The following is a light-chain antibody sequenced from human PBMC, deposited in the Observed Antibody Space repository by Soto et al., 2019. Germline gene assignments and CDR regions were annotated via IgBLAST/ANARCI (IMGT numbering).Light chain of an antibody. CDR1: QTISSW. CDR2: KAS. V-gene: IGKV1-5*03. Sequence: DIQMTQSPATLSGSVGDGVTITFLASQTISSWLAWYQQKPGKAPKLLIYKASTLKSGVPSRFSGSGSGTEFTLTISSLQPDDFATYYCQQYTSYSWTFGQGTKVDIK. CDR3: QQYTSYSWT. J-gene: IGKJ1*01.